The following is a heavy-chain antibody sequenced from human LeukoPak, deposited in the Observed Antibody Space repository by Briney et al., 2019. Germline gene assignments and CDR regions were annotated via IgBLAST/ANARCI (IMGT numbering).Heavy chain of an antibody. Sequence: GGSLRLSCAASGFTFSSYAMSWVRQAPGKGLEWVSAISGSGGSTYYADSVKGRFTISRDNSKNTLYLQMNSLRAEDTAVYYCAKGGYVWGSYRYTYNFDYWGQGTLVTVSP. D-gene: IGHD3-16*02. CDR1: GFTFSSYA. J-gene: IGHJ4*02. CDR3: AKGGYVWGSYRYTYNFDY. V-gene: IGHV3-23*01. CDR2: ISGSGGST.